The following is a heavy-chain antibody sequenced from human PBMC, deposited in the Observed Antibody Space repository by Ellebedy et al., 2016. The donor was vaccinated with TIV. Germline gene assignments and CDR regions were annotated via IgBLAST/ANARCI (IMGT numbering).Heavy chain of an antibody. CDR3: AKQGSGWYELDF. Sequence: GGSLRLSCAASGFTFSNYAMSWVRQAPGKGLEWVSAISGSGGSTYYADSVKSRFTISRDNSKNTLYLQMSSLRVEDTAVYYCAKQGSGWYELDFWGQGTLVTVSS. V-gene: IGHV3-23*01. CDR1: GFTFSNYA. D-gene: IGHD6-19*01. J-gene: IGHJ4*02. CDR2: ISGSGGST.